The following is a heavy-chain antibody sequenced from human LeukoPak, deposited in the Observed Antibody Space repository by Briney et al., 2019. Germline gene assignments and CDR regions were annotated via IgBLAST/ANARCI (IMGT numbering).Heavy chain of an antibody. V-gene: IGHV3-23*01. CDR3: ARDSGDRTVDY. CDR2: ISGSGGGT. D-gene: IGHD3-10*01. Sequence: GGSLRLSCAASGFTFSNYAMSWVRQAPGKGLEWVSTISGSGGGTYYADSVKGRFTISRDNAKNSLYLQMNSLRAEDTAVYYCARDSGDRTVDYWGQGTLVTVSS. J-gene: IGHJ4*02. CDR1: GFTFSNYA.